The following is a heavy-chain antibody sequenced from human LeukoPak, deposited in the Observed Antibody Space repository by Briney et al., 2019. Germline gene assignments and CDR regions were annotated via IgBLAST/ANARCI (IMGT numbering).Heavy chain of an antibody. J-gene: IGHJ2*01. CDR3: ARGRMTTVTTYGWYFDL. CDR2: IYYSGST. CDR1: GFTFSSYA. Sequence: LRLSCAASGFTFSSYAMSWIRQPPGKGLEWIGYIYYSGSTYYNPSLKSRVTISVDTSKNQFSLKLSSVTAADTAVYYCARGRMTTVTTYGWYFDLWGRGTLVTVSS. V-gene: IGHV4-30-4*07. D-gene: IGHD4-17*01.